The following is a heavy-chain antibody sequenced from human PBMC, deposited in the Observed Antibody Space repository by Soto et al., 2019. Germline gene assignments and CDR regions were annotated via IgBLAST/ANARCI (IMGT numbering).Heavy chain of an antibody. CDR2: ISGSGGST. Sequence: EVQLLESGGGLVQPGGSLRLSCAASGFTFSSYAMSWVRQAPGKGLEWVSAISGSGGSTYYADSVKGRFTISRDNSKNTLYLQMNSLRAEDTAVYYCAKGLQGPAVAGMSLDYWGQGTLVTVSS. V-gene: IGHV3-23*01. D-gene: IGHD6-19*01. CDR1: GFTFSSYA. J-gene: IGHJ4*02. CDR3: AKGLQGPAVAGMSLDY.